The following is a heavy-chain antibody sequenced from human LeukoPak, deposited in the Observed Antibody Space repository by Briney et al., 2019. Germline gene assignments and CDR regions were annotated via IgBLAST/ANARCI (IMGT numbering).Heavy chain of an antibody. Sequence: ASVKVSCKASGGTFSSYAISWVRQAPGQGLEWMGWISAYNGNTNYAQKLQGRVTMTTDTSTSTAYMELRSLRSDDTAVYYCAVTSSGWRFDYWGQGTLVTVSS. V-gene: IGHV1-18*01. J-gene: IGHJ4*02. CDR1: GGTFSSYA. CDR2: ISAYNGNT. D-gene: IGHD6-19*01. CDR3: AVTSSGWRFDY.